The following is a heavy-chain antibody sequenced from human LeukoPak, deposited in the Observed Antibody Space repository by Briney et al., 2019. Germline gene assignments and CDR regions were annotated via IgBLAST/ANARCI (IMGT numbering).Heavy chain of an antibody. V-gene: IGHV4-34*01. D-gene: IGHD3-10*01. CDR3: ARDLSRGSGSLDY. CDR2: INHSGST. CDR1: GGSFSGYY. Sequence: PSETLSLTCAVYGGSFSGYYWSWIRQPPGKGLEWIGEINHSGSTNYNPSLKSRVTISVDTSKNQFSLKLSSVTAADTAVYYCARDLSRGSGSLDYWGQGTLVTVSS. J-gene: IGHJ4*02.